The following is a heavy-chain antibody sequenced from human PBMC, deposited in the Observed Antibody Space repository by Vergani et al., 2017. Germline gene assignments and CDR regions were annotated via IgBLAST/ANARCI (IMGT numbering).Heavy chain of an antibody. Sequence: EVELVESGGGLVQPGGSLRLSCAASGFTFNEYWMHWARHVPGKGLVWVSGMNGDGDTISYADSLKGRFTISRDNAKNTLFLQMNSLRAEDTAVYYCARARKFRFGVVWENWFDPWGQGTLVTVSS. CDR3: ARARKFRFGVVWENWFDP. J-gene: IGHJ5*02. D-gene: IGHD3-3*01. V-gene: IGHV3-74*01. CDR1: GFTFNEYW. CDR2: MNGDGDTI.